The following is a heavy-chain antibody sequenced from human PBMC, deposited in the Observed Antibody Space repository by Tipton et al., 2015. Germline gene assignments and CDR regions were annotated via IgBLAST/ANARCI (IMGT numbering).Heavy chain of an antibody. CDR1: GFTFSSYA. D-gene: IGHD3-3*01. CDR3: AKGEGYYDFWGGLV. J-gene: IGHJ6*02. V-gene: IGHV3-23*01. Sequence: SLRLSCAASGFTFSSYAMTWVRQAPGKGLEWVSAISGSGSSTYYADSVKGRFTISRDNSKDTVYLQMNSLRAEDTASYYCAKGEGYYDFWGGLVWGQGTTVTVSS. CDR2: ISGSGSST.